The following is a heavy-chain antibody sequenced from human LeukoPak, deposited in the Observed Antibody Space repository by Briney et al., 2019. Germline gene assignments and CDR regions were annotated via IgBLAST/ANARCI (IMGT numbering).Heavy chain of an antibody. J-gene: IGHJ6*03. D-gene: IGHD2-2*02. CDR2: MNPNSGNT. V-gene: IGHV1-8*03. CDR3: ARGRHCSSTSCYTKYYYYMDV. Sequence: ASVKVSCKASGYTFTSYDINWVRQATGQGLEWMGWMNPNSGNTGYAQKFQGRVTITRNTSISTAYMELSSLRSEDTAVYYCARGRHCSSTSCYTKYYYYMDVWGKGTTVTVFS. CDR1: GYTFTSYD.